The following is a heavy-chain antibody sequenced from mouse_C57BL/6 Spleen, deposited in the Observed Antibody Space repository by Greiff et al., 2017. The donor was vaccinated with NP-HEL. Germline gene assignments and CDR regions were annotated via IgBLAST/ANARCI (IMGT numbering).Heavy chain of an antibody. CDR2: IDPSDSYT. V-gene: IGHV1-50*01. Sequence: VQLQQPGAELVKPGASVKLSCKASGYTFTSYWMQWVKQRPGQGLEWIGEIDPSDSYTNYNQKFKGKATLTVDTSSSTAYMQLSSLTSEDSAVYYCARKAVVAHWYFDVWGTGTTVTVSS. CDR1: GYTFTSYW. J-gene: IGHJ1*03. CDR3: ARKAVVAHWYFDV. D-gene: IGHD1-1*01.